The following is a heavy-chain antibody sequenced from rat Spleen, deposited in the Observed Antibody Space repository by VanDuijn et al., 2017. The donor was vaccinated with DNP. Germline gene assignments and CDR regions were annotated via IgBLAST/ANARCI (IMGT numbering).Heavy chain of an antibody. CDR2: VITGSGGS. Sequence: QVQLQQSGAELAKPGSSVKISCKASGYPFTSSYISWIKQTTGQGLEFVGYVITGSGGSDYNEKFKGKATLTVDKSSSTAFMQLSSLTPDDSAVYYCARGVRGTDAMDAWGQGTSVTVSS. D-gene: IGHD4-3*01. CDR1: GYPFTSSY. J-gene: IGHJ4*01. V-gene: IGHV1-43*01. CDR3: ARGVRGTDAMDA.